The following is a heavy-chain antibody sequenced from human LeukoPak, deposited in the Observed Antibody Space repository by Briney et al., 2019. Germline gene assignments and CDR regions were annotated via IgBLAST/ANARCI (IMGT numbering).Heavy chain of an antibody. CDR2: ISGSGGST. CDR1: GFTFSSYA. J-gene: IGHJ4*02. Sequence: TGGSLRLSCAASGFTFSSYAMSWVRQAPGKGLEWVSAISGSGGSTYYADSVKGRFTISRDNSKSTLYLQVNSLRAEDTAVYYCAITGIAVARYDYWGQGTLVTVSS. V-gene: IGHV3-23*01. D-gene: IGHD6-19*01. CDR3: AITGIAVARYDY.